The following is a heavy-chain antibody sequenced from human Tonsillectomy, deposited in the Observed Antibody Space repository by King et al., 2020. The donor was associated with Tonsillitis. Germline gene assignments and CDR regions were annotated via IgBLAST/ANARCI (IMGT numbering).Heavy chain of an antibody. D-gene: IGHD3-16*01. J-gene: IGHJ6*03. CDR2: IYPGDSDT. Sequence: VQLVESGAEVKKPGESLKISCKSSGYSFSTYWIAWVRRMPGKGLEWVGIIYPGDSDTRYSPSFQGRVTISADKSISTAYLQWSSLKASDSAMYYCARPPPGGSYYMDAWGKGTTVTVSS. CDR1: GYSFSTYW. V-gene: IGHV5-51*01. CDR3: ARPPPGGSYYMDA.